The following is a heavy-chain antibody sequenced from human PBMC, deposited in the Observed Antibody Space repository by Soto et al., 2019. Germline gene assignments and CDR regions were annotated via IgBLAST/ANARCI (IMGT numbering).Heavy chain of an antibody. CDR1: GGSMSSYY. CDR2: IYTSGGT. D-gene: IGHD6-13*01. CDR3: ARGAVAGVDYGMDV. J-gene: IGHJ6*02. Sequence: QVQLQESGPGLVKPWETLSLTCTVSGGSMSSYYWSWIRQPAGKGLEWIGRIYTSGGTNYNPSLKSRVTMSRDTSRSQISLKLSSVTAADTAVYYCARGAVAGVDYGMDVWGQGTTVTVSS. V-gene: IGHV4-4*07.